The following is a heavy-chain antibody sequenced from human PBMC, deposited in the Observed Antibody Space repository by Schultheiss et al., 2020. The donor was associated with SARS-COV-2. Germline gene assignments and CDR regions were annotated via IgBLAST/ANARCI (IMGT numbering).Heavy chain of an antibody. V-gene: IGHV3-74*01. CDR3: AKDLRPSSGWYAYYFDY. CDR2: INSDGSST. CDR1: GFTFSSYW. D-gene: IGHD6-19*01. J-gene: IGHJ4*02. Sequence: GGSLRLSCAASGFTFSSYWMHWVRQAPGKGLVWVSRINSDGSSTYYADSVKGRFTISRDNSKNTLYLQMNSLRAEDTAVYYCAKDLRPSSGWYAYYFDYWGQGTLVTVSS.